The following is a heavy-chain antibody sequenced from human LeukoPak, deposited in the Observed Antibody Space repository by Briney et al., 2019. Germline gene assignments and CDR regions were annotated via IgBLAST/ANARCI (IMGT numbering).Heavy chain of an antibody. J-gene: IGHJ3*02. Sequence: GGSLRLSCAVSGVSFSSYWMTWVRLAPGKGLEWVALIKQGGSETYYVDSVKGRFTVSRDNAKNSLYLQMNSLRAEDTAVYYCARDFGYDYVWGSYRDGAFDIWGQGTMVTVSS. CDR2: IKQGGSET. V-gene: IGHV3-7*01. D-gene: IGHD3-16*02. CDR3: ARDFGYDYVWGSYRDGAFDI. CDR1: GVSFSSYW.